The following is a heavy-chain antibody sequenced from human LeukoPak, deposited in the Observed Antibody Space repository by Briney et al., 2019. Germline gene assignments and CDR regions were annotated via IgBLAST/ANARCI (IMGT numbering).Heavy chain of an antibody. CDR1: GGSISSYY. J-gene: IGHJ4*02. D-gene: IGHD1-14*01. Sequence: SETLSLTCTVSGGSISSYYWSWLRQPPGKGLEWIGYIYYSGSTNYNPSLKSRVTISVDTSKNQFSLKLSSVTAADTAVYYCARYKNYYFDYWGQGTLVTVSS. CDR2: IYYSGST. V-gene: IGHV4-59*01. CDR3: ARYKNYYFDY.